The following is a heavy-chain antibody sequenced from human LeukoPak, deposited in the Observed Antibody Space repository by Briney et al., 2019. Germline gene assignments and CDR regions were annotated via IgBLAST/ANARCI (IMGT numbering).Heavy chain of an antibody. D-gene: IGHD5-12*01. CDR3: AKDSGPMVATWCDY. V-gene: IGHV3-9*01. J-gene: IGHJ4*02. Sequence: PGGSLRLSCAASGFTFRSYAMTWVRQAPGKGLEWVSGISWNSGSIGYADSVKGRFTISRDNAKNSLYLQMNSLRAEDTALYYCAKDSGPMVATWCDYWGQGTLVTVSS. CDR2: ISWNSGSI. CDR1: GFTFRSYA.